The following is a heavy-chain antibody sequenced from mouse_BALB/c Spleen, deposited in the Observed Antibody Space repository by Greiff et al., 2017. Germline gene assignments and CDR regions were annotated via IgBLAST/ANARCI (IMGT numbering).Heavy chain of an antibody. J-gene: IGHJ3*01. V-gene: IGHV1S135*01. D-gene: IGHD1-1*01. CDR3: ASHHYDGSGSFAY. CDR2: IDPYNGGT. CDR1: GFAFTSYN. Sequence: LQESGPELVKPGASVKVSCKASGFAFTSYNMYWVKQSHGKSLEWIGYIDPYNGGTSYNQKFNGKATLTVDKSSSTAYMHLNSLTSEDSAVYYCASHHYDGSGSFAYWGQGTLVTVSA.